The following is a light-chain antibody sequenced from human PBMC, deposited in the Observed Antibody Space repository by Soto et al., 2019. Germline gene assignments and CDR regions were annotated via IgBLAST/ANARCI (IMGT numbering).Light chain of an antibody. CDR1: RSVSSSS. CDR2: GAS. J-gene: IGKJ4*01. Sequence: EIVLTQSPGTLSLPPGQRATLSCRSSRSVSSSSLAWYQQKRGQAPRLLIHGASSRATGIPARFSGGGSGTDFTLNISRLEPEDFAVYYCQQFSSYPLTFGGGTKVDIK. CDR3: QQFSSYPLT. V-gene: IGKV3-20*01.